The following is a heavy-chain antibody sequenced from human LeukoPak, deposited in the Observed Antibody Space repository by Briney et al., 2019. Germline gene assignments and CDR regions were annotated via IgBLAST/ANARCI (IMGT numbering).Heavy chain of an antibody. V-gene: IGHV3-30*04. D-gene: IGHD6-13*01. CDR3: ARDPHPPQLVLYYFDY. J-gene: IGHJ4*02. CDR1: GFTFSSYA. Sequence: GGSLRLSCAASGFTFSSYAMHWVRQAPGKGLEGVAVISYDGSNKYYADSVKGRFTISRDNSKNTSYLQMNSLRAEDTAVYYCARDPHPPQLVLYYFDYWGQGTLVTVSS. CDR2: ISYDGSNK.